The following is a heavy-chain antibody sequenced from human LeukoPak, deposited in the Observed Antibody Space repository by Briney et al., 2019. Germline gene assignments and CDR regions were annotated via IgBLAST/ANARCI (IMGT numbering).Heavy chain of an antibody. D-gene: IGHD3-16*01. CDR1: GGSISSSSYY. V-gene: IGHV4-39*01. Sequence: SETLSLTCTVSGGSISSSSYYWGWIRQPPGKGLEWIGSIYYSGSTYYNPSLKSRVTISVDTSKNQFSLKLSSVTAADTAVYYCARQQAVQTRYDYVWGSKNWFDPWGQGTLVTVSS. CDR3: ARQQAVQTRYDYVWGSKNWFDP. CDR2: IYYSGST. J-gene: IGHJ5*02.